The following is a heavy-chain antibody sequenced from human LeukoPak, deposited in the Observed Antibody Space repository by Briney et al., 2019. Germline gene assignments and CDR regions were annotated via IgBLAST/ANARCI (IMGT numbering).Heavy chain of an antibody. J-gene: IGHJ6*04. CDR3: ARDVLLWFGELSGDYYYYGMDV. CDR2: TYYRSKWYN. V-gene: IGHV6-1*01. Sequence: SQTLSLTCAISGDSVSSNSAAWNWIRQSPSRGLEWLGRTYYRSKWYNDYAVSVKSRIIINPDTSKNQFSLQLNSVTPEDTAVYYCARDVLLWFGELSGDYYYYGMDVWGKGTTVTVSS. CDR1: GDSVSSNSAA. D-gene: IGHD3-10*01.